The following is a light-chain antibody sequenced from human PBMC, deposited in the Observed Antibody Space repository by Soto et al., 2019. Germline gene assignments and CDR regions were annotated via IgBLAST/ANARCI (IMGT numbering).Light chain of an antibody. Sequence: FVLSQSPATLSLSPGERATLSCRASQSVSSNLAWYQQTPGQAPRLLIYGASTRATGIPARFSGSGSGTEFTLTISSLQSEDFAVYYCQQYNNWPPWTFGQGTMADIK. CDR2: GAS. CDR1: QSVSSN. V-gene: IGKV3-15*01. CDR3: QQYNNWPPWT. J-gene: IGKJ1*01.